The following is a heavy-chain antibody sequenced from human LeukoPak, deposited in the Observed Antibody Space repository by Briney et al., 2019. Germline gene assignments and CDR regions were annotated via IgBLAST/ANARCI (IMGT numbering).Heavy chain of an antibody. CDR3: TRGLTGYYDFWSGYYLDY. D-gene: IGHD3-3*01. CDR2: IIPILGVP. J-gene: IGHJ4*02. CDR1: GGTFSSYT. Sequence: SVKVSCKASGGTFSSYTISWVRQAPGQGLEWMGRIIPILGVPNYAQKFQGRVTITADKSTSTAYMELSSLRSEDTAVYYCTRGLTGYYDFWSGYYLDYGGQGTLVTVSS. V-gene: IGHV1-69*02.